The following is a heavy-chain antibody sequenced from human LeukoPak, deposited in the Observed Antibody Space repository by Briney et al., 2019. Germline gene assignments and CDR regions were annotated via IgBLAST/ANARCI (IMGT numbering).Heavy chain of an antibody. CDR2: IYYSGST. D-gene: IGHD3-22*01. V-gene: IGHV4-61*01. Sequence: SETLSLTCTVSGGSVSSSSCYWRWIRQPPGKGLEWIGHIYYSGSTNYNPSLKSRVTISVDTSKNQFSLKLCSVTAADTAVYYCARVSVWYYYDSSGSYYFDYWGQGTLVTVSS. CDR3: ARVSVWYYYDSSGSYYFDY. CDR1: GGSVSSSSCY. J-gene: IGHJ4*02.